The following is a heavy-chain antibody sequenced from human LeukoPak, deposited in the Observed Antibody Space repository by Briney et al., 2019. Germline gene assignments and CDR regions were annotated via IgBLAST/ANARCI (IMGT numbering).Heavy chain of an antibody. Sequence: SETPSLTCAVYGGSFSGYYWSWIRQPPGKGLEWIGEINHSGSTNYNPSLKSRVTISVDTSKNQFSLKLSSVTAADTAVYYCASLGYCTNGVCPYYYYGMDVWGQGTTVTVSS. CDR1: GGSFSGYY. D-gene: IGHD2-8*01. J-gene: IGHJ6*02. V-gene: IGHV4-34*01. CDR3: ASLGYCTNGVCPYYYYGMDV. CDR2: INHSGST.